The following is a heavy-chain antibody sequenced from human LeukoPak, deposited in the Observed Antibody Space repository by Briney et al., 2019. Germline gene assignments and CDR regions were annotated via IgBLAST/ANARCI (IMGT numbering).Heavy chain of an antibody. CDR2: INPNSGGT. CDR1: GYTFTGYY. D-gene: IGHD3-3*01. J-gene: IGHJ6*02. V-gene: IGHV1-2*02. Sequence: ASVKVSCKASGYTFTGYYMHWVRQAPGQGLEWMGWINPNSGGTNYAQKFQGRVTMTRDTSISTAYMELRSLRSDDTAVYYCARDRPLQGWLLLHLDYGMDVWGQGTTVTVSS. CDR3: ARDRPLQGWLLLHLDYGMDV.